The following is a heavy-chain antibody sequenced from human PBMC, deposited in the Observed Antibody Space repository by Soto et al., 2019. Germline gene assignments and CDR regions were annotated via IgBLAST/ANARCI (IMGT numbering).Heavy chain of an antibody. V-gene: IGHV4-59*08. CDR1: GGSISNFY. Sequence: SETLSLTCTVSGGSISNFYWSWIRQPPGKGLEWIGYISYSGNTNYNPSLKSRVTISVDTSKNQFSLKLSSVTAADTAVYYCARQGRIVVVPAALDYWGQGTLVTVSS. D-gene: IGHD2-2*01. CDR2: ISYSGNT. CDR3: ARQGRIVVVPAALDY. J-gene: IGHJ4*02.